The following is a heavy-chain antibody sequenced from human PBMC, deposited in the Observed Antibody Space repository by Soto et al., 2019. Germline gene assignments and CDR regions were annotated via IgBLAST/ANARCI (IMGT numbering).Heavy chain of an antibody. CDR2: IYPGDSDT. CDR3: ARRGGDIVGYPSYYYMDV. Sequence: GESLKISCKGSGYSFTSYWIGWVRQMPGKGLEWMGIIYPGDSDTRYSPSFQGQVTISADKSISTAYLQWSSLKASDTAMYYCARRGGDIVGYPSYYYMDVWGKGTTVTVSS. J-gene: IGHJ6*03. D-gene: IGHD2-15*01. V-gene: IGHV5-51*01. CDR1: GYSFTSYW.